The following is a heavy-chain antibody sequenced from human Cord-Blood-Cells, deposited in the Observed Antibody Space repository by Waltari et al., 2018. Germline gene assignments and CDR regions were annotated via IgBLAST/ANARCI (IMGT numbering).Heavy chain of an antibody. J-gene: IGHJ4*02. CDR2: INPGDSDT. Sequence: EVQLVQSGAEVKKPGESLKISCKGSGYIFTSYWIGWVRLMPGKGLEWMGIINPGDSDTKYSTSFQGQVTISADKSISTAYLQWSSLKASDTAMYYCARQVSSPNYGDLTHFDYWGQGTLVTVSS. D-gene: IGHD4-17*01. V-gene: IGHV5-51*01. CDR3: ARQVSSPNYGDLTHFDY. CDR1: GYIFTSYW.